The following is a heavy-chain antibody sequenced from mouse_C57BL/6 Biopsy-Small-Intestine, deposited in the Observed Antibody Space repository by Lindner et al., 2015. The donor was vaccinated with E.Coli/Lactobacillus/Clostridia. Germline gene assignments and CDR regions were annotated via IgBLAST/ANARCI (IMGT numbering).Heavy chain of an antibody. D-gene: IGHD2-1*01. Sequence: SGAELARPGASVKMSCKASGYTSTSYWMHWVKQRPGQGLEWIGYINPNTGYTKYNQKFKDKATLTADKSSSTAYMQLSSLTSEDSAVYYCARCGYGNYFDYWGQGTTLTVSS. CDR2: INPNTGYT. V-gene: IGHV1-4*01. J-gene: IGHJ2*01. CDR1: GYTSTSYW. CDR3: ARCGYGNYFDY.